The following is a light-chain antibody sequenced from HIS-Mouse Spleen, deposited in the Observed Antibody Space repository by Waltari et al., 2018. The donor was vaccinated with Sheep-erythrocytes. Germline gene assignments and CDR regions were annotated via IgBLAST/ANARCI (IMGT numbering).Light chain of an antibody. J-gene: IGLJ3*02. CDR2: EDS. CDR3: YSTDSSGNHWV. V-gene: IGLV3-10*01. Sequence: SYELTQPPSVPVSPGQTARISCPGDALPKKYAYWDQQKSGQAPVLVIYEDSKRPSGIPERFSGSTSGTMATLTISETQVEDEADYYCYSTDSSGNHWVFGGGTKLTVL. CDR1: ALPKKY.